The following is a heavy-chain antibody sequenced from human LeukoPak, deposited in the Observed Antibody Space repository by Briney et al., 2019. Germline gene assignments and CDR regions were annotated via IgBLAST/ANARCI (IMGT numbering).Heavy chain of an antibody. CDR3: AKDRGYSSSSGSVFDY. CDR2: ISGSGGST. D-gene: IGHD6-6*01. V-gene: IGHV3-23*01. Sequence: GGSLRLSCAASGFTFSSYAMYWVRQAPEKGLEWVSGISGSGGSTYYVDSVKGRFPISRDTSKNTLYLQMNSLRAEDKAVYYCAKDRGYSSSSGSVFDYWGQGTLVTVSS. J-gene: IGHJ4*02. CDR1: GFTFSSYA.